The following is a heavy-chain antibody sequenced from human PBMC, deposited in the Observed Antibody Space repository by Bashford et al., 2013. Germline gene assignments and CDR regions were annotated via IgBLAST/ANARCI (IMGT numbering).Heavy chain of an antibody. CDR3: ARAQRNYDFWSGYSLGWFDP. CDR1: GYTFTSYD. V-gene: IGHV1-8*03. D-gene: IGHD3-3*01. J-gene: IGHJ5*02. CDR2: MNPDSGHI. Sequence: VASVKVSCKASGYTFTSYDINWVRQATGQGLEWMGWMNPDSGHIGYAQKFQGRVTFTRNSSISTVYMELSSLRSDDTAVYYCARAQRNYDFWSGYSLGWFDPWGQGTQVTVSS.